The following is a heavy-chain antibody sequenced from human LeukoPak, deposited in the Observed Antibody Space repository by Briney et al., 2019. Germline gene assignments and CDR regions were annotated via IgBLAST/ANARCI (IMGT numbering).Heavy chain of an antibody. Sequence: GGTLRLSCAASGFTSSNFGMSWVRQAPGKGLKWVSAISGSGGSTHYADSVKGRFTISRDNSKNTLYLQMNSLRPEDTAVYYCAKDWSYHYTVDYWGQGTLVTVSS. CDR1: GFTSSNFG. CDR2: ISGSGGST. J-gene: IGHJ4*02. V-gene: IGHV3-23*01. CDR3: AKDWSYHYTVDY. D-gene: IGHD3-16*02.